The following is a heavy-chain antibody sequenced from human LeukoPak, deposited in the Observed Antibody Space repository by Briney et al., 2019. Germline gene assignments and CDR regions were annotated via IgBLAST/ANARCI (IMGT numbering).Heavy chain of an antibody. Sequence: SETLSLTCAVSGYSISSGYYWGWIRQPPGKGLEWTGSIYHSGSTYYNPSLKSRVTISVDTSKNQFSLKLSSVTAADTAVYYCARGDSGYDYYFDYWGQGTLVTVSS. D-gene: IGHD5-12*01. V-gene: IGHV4-38-2*01. CDR3: ARGDSGYDYYFDY. J-gene: IGHJ4*02. CDR2: IYHSGST. CDR1: GYSISSGYY.